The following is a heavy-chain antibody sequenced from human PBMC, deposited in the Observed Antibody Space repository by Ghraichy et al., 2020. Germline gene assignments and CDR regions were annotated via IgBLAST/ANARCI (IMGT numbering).Heavy chain of an antibody. Sequence: GESLNISCAVSEFTFDGYPMTWVRQAPGKGLEWVSTLGADGRSTFYADSVKGRFTISSDKSKRTMYLQMNSLRADDTAFYYCAKEGGRLGEGAFDVWGQGTKVTVSS. D-gene: IGHD3-10*01. CDR2: LGADGRST. V-gene: IGHV3-23*01. CDR3: AKEGGRLGEGAFDV. J-gene: IGHJ3*01. CDR1: EFTFDGYP.